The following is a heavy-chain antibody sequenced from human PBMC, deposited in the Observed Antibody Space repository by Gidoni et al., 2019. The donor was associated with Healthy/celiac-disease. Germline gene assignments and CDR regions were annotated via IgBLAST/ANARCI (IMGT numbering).Heavy chain of an antibody. V-gene: IGHV4-34*01. CDR2: INHSGST. CDR1: GGSFSGYY. D-gene: IGHD3-10*01. Sequence: QVQLQQWGAGLLKPSETLSLTCAVYGGSFSGYYWSWIRQPPGKGLEWIGEINHSGSTNYNPSRKSRVTISVDTSKNQFSLKLSSVTAADTAVYYCAGVWFGELLGYYYYYMDVWGKGTTVTVSS. CDR3: AGVWFGELLGYYYYYMDV. J-gene: IGHJ6*03.